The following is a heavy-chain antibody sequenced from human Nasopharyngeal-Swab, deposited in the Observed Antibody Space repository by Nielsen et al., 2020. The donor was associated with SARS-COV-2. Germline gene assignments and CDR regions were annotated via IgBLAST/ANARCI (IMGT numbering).Heavy chain of an antibody. CDR3: VRDWSSPSKTAFDY. Sequence: SETLSLTCDVFGGSLRSGDYYWGWIRQPAGEGLEWIGRIYTNGGTNYNPSLTSRVTISVDMSKNRFSLKLTSVTAADTAVYYCVRDWSSPSKTAFDYWGQGILVTVSS. J-gene: IGHJ4*02. V-gene: IGHV4-61*02. CDR1: GGSLRSGDYY. D-gene: IGHD6-6*01. CDR2: IYTNGGT.